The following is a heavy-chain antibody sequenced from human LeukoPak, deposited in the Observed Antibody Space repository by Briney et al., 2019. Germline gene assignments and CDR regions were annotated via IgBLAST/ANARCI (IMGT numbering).Heavy chain of an antibody. CDR3: AREGVPAAIYDYYMDV. J-gene: IGHJ6*03. D-gene: IGHD2-2*01. CDR1: GYTFTSYG. Sequence: ASVKVSCKASGYTFTSYGISWVRQAPGQVLEWMGWISAYNGNTNYAQKLQGRVTMTTDTSTSTAYMELRSLRSDDTAVYYCAREGVPAAIYDYYMDVWGKGTTVTVSS. V-gene: IGHV1-18*01. CDR2: ISAYNGNT.